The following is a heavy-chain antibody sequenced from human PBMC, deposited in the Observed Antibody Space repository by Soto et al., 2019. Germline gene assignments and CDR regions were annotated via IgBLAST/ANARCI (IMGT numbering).Heavy chain of an antibody. D-gene: IGHD2-15*01. Sequence: LRLSCSASGFTFSSYAMHWVRQAPGKGLEYVSAISSNGGSTYYADSVKGRFTISRDNSKNTLYLQMSSLRAEDTAVYYCVKCRVMSSGGPMNYLDYWGQGTLVNVSS. CDR2: ISSNGGST. V-gene: IGHV3-64D*06. CDR3: VKCRVMSSGGPMNYLDY. J-gene: IGHJ4*02. CDR1: GFTFSSYA.